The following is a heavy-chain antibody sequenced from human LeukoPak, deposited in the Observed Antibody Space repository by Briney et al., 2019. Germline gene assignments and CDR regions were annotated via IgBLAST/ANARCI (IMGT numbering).Heavy chain of an antibody. Sequence: PGGSLRLSCAASGFTVSSSYMSWVRQAPGKGLEWVSVIYSGGSTYYADSVKGRFTISRDNSKNTLYLQMNSQRAEDTAVYYCATEGQYYDSSGYPTWTFDSWGQGTLVTVSS. CDR2: IYSGGST. J-gene: IGHJ4*02. CDR3: ATEGQYYDSSGYPTWTFDS. V-gene: IGHV3-66*02. CDR1: GFTVSSSY. D-gene: IGHD3-22*01.